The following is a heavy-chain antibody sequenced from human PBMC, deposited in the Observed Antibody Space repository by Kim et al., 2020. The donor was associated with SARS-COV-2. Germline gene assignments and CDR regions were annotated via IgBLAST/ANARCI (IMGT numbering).Heavy chain of an antibody. Sequence: DKRYSPSLKSRLTITKDTSKNQVVLTMTNMDPVDTATYYCAHRHDGDFDYWGQGTLVTVSS. CDR2: DK. J-gene: IGHJ4*02. CDR3: AHRHDGDFDY. D-gene: IGHD3-10*01. V-gene: IGHV2-5*01.